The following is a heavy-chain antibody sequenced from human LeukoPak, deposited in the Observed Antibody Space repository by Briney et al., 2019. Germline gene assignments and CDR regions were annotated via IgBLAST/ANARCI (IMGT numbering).Heavy chain of an antibody. D-gene: IGHD6-19*01. J-gene: IGHJ4*02. CDR2: IYYSGST. Sequence: SETLSLTCTVSGGSISSYYWSWIRQPPGKGLEWIGYIYYSGSTNHNPSLKSRVTISVDTSKNQFSLKLSSVTAADTAVYYCARAYSSGWFGGFFDYWGQGTLVTVSS. CDR1: GGSISSYY. V-gene: IGHV4-59*01. CDR3: ARAYSSGWFGGFFDY.